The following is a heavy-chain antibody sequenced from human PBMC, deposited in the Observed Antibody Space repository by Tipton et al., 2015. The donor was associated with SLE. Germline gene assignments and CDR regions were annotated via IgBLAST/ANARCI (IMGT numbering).Heavy chain of an antibody. CDR3: ARAIGANYFHF. D-gene: IGHD3-16*01. J-gene: IGHJ4*02. CDR2: IYYSGST. Sequence: LRLSCTVSGDSISSGGYYWTWIRQHPGKGLEWIGYIYYSGSTYYNPSLKSRVTISVDTSKNQFSLKLSSVTAADTAVYYCARAIGANYFHFWGQGILVTVSS. V-gene: IGHV4-31*03. CDR1: GDSISSGGYY.